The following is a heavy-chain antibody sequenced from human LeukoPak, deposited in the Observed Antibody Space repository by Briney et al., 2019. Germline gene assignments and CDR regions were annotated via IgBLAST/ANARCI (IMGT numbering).Heavy chain of an antibody. Sequence: GGSLRLSCTASGSTFTTFDMNWVRRAPGKGLEWISYITNSGNTIYYADSVKGRFTISRDNAKNSLFLQMNSLRAEDTAIYYCARDLAFGELFFSQLNWSDPWGQGTPVTVSS. CDR2: ITNSGNTI. V-gene: IGHV3-48*03. D-gene: IGHD3-10*01. J-gene: IGHJ5*02. CDR3: ARDLAFGELFFSQLNWSDP. CDR1: GSTFTTFD.